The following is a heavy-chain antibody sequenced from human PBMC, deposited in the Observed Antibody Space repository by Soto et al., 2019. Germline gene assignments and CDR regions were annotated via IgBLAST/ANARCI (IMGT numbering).Heavy chain of an antibody. Sequence: GGSLRLSCAASGFTFSTYAMTWVRQAPGKGLEWVSAISASGGSTYYADSVKGRFTISRDNSKNTLYLQMNSLRAEDTAVYYCAKETTVDTAMDGVDAFDIWGQGTMVTVSS. CDR1: GFTFSTYA. CDR3: AKETTVDTAMDGVDAFDI. D-gene: IGHD5-18*01. CDR2: ISASGGST. J-gene: IGHJ3*02. V-gene: IGHV3-23*01.